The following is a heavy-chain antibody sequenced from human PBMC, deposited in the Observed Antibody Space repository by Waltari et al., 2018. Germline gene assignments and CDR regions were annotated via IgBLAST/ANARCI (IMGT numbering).Heavy chain of an antibody. Sequence: EVQLVESGGGLVQPGGSLRLPCAASGFTFSTYEMNWVRQAPGKGREWGAYMSSSDNTKDDADAVKGGFSMYRDNAKNSLYMQMNSLRAEDTDAYYGARDHRTPRGDFDYWGQGTLVTVSS. CDR1: GFTFSTYE. CDR2: MSSSDNTK. J-gene: IGHJ4*02. CDR3: ARDHRTPRGDFDY. V-gene: IGHV3-48*03.